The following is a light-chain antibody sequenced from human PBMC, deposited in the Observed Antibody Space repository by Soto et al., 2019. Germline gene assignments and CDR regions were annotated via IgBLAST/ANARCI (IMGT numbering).Light chain of an antibody. V-gene: IGKV4-1*01. CDR1: QSLVND. CDR3: QQYYSIPST. CDR2: WAS. J-gene: IGKJ5*01. Sequence: IVLTQSPATLSLSPGERATLSCRASQSLVNDLAWYQQKPGQSPKLLIYWASTRESGVPDRFSGSGSGTDFTLTISSLQAEDVAVYYCQQYYSIPSTFGQGTRLEIK.